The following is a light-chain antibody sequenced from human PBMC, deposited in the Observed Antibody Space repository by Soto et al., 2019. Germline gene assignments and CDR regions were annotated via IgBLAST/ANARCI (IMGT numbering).Light chain of an antibody. CDR2: AAS. CDR1: QSISDF. J-gene: IGKJ3*01. Sequence: DLQMTQSPSSLSASEGDRVTITCRASQSISDFLNWYQQKPGKAPKLLIYAASSLQSGVPSRFTGSGSGTDFTLTISSLQPEDFATYYFQQSYSTPFTFGPGTTVDI. CDR3: QQSYSTPFT. V-gene: IGKV1-39*01.